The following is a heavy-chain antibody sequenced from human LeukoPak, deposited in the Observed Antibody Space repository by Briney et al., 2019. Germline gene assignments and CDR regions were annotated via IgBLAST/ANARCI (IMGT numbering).Heavy chain of an antibody. CDR1: GGTFSSYA. Sequence: ASVKVSCKASGGTFSSYAISWVRQAPGQGLEWMGGIIPIFGTANYAQKFQGRVTITTDESTSTAYMELNSLRSEDTAVYYCARAPLKSVLDYYYMDVWGKGTTVTVSS. CDR3: ARAPLKSVLDYYYMDV. V-gene: IGHV1-69*05. CDR2: IIPIFGTA. D-gene: IGHD3-9*01. J-gene: IGHJ6*03.